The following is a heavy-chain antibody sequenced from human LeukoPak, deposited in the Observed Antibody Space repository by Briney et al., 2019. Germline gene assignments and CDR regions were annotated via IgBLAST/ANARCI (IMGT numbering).Heavy chain of an antibody. Sequence: PSETLSLTCTVSGYSINSGYYWGWIRQPPGKGLEWIGSISHSGATYYNPSLQSRVTISIDTSKNQFSLKLSSVTAADTAVYYCATDPSSGWAPNYDYWGQGTLVTVSS. CDR3: ATDPSSGWAPNYDY. V-gene: IGHV4-38-2*02. D-gene: IGHD6-19*01. CDR2: ISHSGAT. J-gene: IGHJ4*02. CDR1: GYSINSGYY.